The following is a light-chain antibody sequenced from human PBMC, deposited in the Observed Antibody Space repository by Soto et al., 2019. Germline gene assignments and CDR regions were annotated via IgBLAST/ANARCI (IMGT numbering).Light chain of an antibody. CDR3: LVRFT. V-gene: IGKV3-15*01. CDR1: QSASRE. Sequence: EMVLTQSPATLSVSPGERVTLPCRASQSASREMAWYQQRPGQAPRLLIYGASTRATGVPARFSGSGSGTEFTLTISSLQPEDSAVYYCLVRFTFGQGTKLEIK. CDR2: GAS. J-gene: IGKJ2*01.